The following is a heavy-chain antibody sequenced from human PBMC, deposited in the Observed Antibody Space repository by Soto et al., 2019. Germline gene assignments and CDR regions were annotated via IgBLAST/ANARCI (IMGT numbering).Heavy chain of an antibody. Sequence: EVQLVESGGGLVQTGGSLRLSCAASGFTFSSYSMNWVRQAPGKGLEWVSYISSSSSTIYYADSVKGRFTISRDNAKNSLYLQMNSLRAEDTAVYYCARTYRGAFDIWGQGTMVTVSS. J-gene: IGHJ3*02. CDR2: ISSSSSTI. CDR3: ARTYRGAFDI. D-gene: IGHD1-26*01. V-gene: IGHV3-48*01. CDR1: GFTFSSYS.